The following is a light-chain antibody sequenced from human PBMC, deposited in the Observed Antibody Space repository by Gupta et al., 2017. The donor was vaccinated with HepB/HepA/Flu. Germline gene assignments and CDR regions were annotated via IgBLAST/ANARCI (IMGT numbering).Light chain of an antibody. CDR3: HQYGSSPT. V-gene: IGKV3-20*01. Sequence: IVLTQSPGTLSLSPGERATLSCRASQSVSSNYLSWYQQKPGQAPRLLIYGASSRATGIPDRFSGSGSMTDFTLTISRLEPEDFAIYYCHQYGSSPTFGPGTKVDIK. J-gene: IGKJ3*01. CDR2: GAS. CDR1: QSVSSNY.